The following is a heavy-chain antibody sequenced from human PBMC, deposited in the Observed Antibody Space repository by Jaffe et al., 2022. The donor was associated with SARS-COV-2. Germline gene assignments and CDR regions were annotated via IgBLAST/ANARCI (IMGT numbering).Heavy chain of an antibody. CDR1: GYTFTGYY. CDR2: INPNSGGT. CDR3: ARDGRPNYVWGSYPQGGYYYYYYGMDV. D-gene: IGHD3-16*02. Sequence: QVQLVQSGAEVKKPGASVKVSCKASGYTFTGYYMHWVRQAPGQGLEWMGRINPNSGGTNYAQKFQGRVTMTRDTSISTAYMELSRLRSDDTAVYYCARDGRPNYVWGSYPQGGYYYYYYGMDVWGQGTTVTVSS. V-gene: IGHV1-2*06. J-gene: IGHJ6*02.